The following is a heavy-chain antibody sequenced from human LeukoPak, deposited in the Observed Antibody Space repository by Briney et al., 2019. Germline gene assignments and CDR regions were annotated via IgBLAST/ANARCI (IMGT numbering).Heavy chain of an antibody. J-gene: IGHJ4*02. CDR3: TRGLGASTAY. Sequence: GGSLRLSCAASGFTFSSYVMSWVRQAPGKGLEWVSLIYTGGGTNYADSVKGRFTISRDNSKNTLYLQMSSLSADDTAVYYCTRGLGASTAYWGQGTLVTVSS. V-gene: IGHV3-53*01. D-gene: IGHD1-26*01. CDR1: GFTFSSYV. CDR2: IYTGGGT.